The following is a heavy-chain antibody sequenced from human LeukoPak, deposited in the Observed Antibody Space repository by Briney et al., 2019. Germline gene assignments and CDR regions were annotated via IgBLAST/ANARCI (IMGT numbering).Heavy chain of an antibody. D-gene: IGHD6-19*01. V-gene: IGHV3-66*01. Sequence: GGSLRLSCAASGFTVSGNYMSWVRQAPGKGLEWVSLIYSGGSTYYADSVKGRFTISRDNSKNTLYLQMNSLRAEDTAVYYCARGPPTASKLYTAGWYGDYWGQGTLVTVSS. J-gene: IGHJ4*02. CDR2: IYSGGST. CDR1: GFTVSGNY. CDR3: ARGPPTASKLYTAGWYGDY.